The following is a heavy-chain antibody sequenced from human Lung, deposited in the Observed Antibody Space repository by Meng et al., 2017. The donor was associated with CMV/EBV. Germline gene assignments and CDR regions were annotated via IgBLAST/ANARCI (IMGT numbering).Heavy chain of an antibody. J-gene: IGHJ5*02. Sequence: QRVGAVGAVKKPGASVLVSFKASGYTFTHHGISWIRQAPGQGLEWLGWISCYNGDTNYAQKVQGRFTMTMDKSASTAYMDLRSLRSDDTAVYYCARDLPGGTKGTWLDLWGQGTLVTVSS. V-gene: IGHV1-18*01. CDR2: ISCYNGDT. CDR1: GYTFTHHG. CDR3: ARDLPGGTKGTWLDL. D-gene: IGHD1-14*01.